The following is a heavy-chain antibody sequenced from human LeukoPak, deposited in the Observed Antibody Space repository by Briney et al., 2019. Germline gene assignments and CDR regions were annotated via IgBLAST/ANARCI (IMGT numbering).Heavy chain of an antibody. Sequence: GGSLRLSCAASGFTFSSYSMNWVRQAPGKGLEWVSYISTSGSIIYYADSVKGRFTISRDNAKNSLFLQMNSLRAEDTAVYYCAREGQWLVKYYFDYWGQGTLVTVSS. CDR3: AREGQWLVKYYFDY. V-gene: IGHV3-48*04. CDR1: GFTFSSYS. CDR2: ISTSGSII. D-gene: IGHD6-19*01. J-gene: IGHJ4*02.